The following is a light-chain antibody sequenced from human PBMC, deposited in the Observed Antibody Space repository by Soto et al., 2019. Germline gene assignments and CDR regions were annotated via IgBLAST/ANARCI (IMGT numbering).Light chain of an antibody. CDR2: GAS. J-gene: IGKJ1*01. V-gene: IGKV3-15*01. CDR3: QQYNNWPT. CDR1: QSVSSN. Sequence: QTAAKRSGVDGERRRISIRASQSVSSNLAWYQQKPGQAPRLLIYGASTRATGIPARFSGSGCGTQSTLICSLLIPDDSAVYSFQQYNNWPTFGQGTKVDIK.